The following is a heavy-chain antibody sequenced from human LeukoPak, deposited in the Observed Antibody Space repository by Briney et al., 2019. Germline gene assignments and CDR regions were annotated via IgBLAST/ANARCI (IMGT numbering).Heavy chain of an antibody. J-gene: IGHJ4*02. Sequence: GGSLRLSCAASGFTFSSYAMSWVRQAPGKGLEWVSAITGGGGSTYYADSVKGRFTISRDNSKNTSYLQMNSLRAEDTAVYYCAKDRSYSGFSGRGAYFDYWGQGTLVTVSS. CDR3: AKDRSYSGFSGRGAYFDY. CDR2: ITGGGGST. CDR1: GFTFSSYA. V-gene: IGHV3-23*01. D-gene: IGHD3-10*01.